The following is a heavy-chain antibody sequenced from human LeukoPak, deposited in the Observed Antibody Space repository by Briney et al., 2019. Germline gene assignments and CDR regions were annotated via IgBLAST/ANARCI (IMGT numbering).Heavy chain of an antibody. CDR2: ISAYNGNT. J-gene: IGHJ4*02. CDR1: GYTFTSYG. V-gene: IGHV1-18*01. D-gene: IGHD3-10*01. Sequence: ASVKVSCKASGYTFTSYGISWVRQAPGQGLEWMGWISAYNGNTNYAQTFQGRVTMTRDTSISTAYMELSRLRSDDTAVYYCARDPYGSGSRRKIFAYWGQGTLVTVSS. CDR3: ARDPYGSGSRRKIFAY.